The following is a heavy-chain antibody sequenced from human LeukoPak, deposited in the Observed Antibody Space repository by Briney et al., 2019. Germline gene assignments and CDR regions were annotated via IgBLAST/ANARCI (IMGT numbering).Heavy chain of an antibody. CDR2: IYYSGHT. CDR3: AGNMYYDFWSGRPWDY. Sequence: PSETLSLTCAVYGGSFSGYYWGLIRQPPGKGLEWIGSIYYSGHTYYNPSLKSRVTISVDTSKNQFSLKLTSVTAADTAVYYCAGNMYYDFWSGRPWDYWGQGTLVTVSS. V-gene: IGHV4-34*01. J-gene: IGHJ4*02. CDR1: GGSFSGYY. D-gene: IGHD3-3*01.